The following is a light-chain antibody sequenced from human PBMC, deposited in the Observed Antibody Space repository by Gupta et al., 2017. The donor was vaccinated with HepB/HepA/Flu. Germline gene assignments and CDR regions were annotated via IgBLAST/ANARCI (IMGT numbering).Light chain of an antibody. CDR1: QSISNKY. J-gene: IGKJ5*01. CDR3: QQYGTSPPVT. CDR2: GAS. Sequence: EIVLTQSPGTLSLSPGERATLSCRASQSISNKYLAWYQQKPGQAPRLLIYGASSRATDIPDRFSGSGSGTDFTLTISRVEPEDFAVYYCQQYGTSPPVTFGQGTRLGIK. V-gene: IGKV3-20*01.